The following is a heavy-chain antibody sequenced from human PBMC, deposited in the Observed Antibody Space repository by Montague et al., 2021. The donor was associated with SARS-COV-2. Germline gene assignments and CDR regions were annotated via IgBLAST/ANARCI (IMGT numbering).Heavy chain of an antibody. D-gene: IGHD5-12*01. CDR1: GGSISSNTYY. CDR2: IYYSGST. J-gene: IGHJ4*02. CDR3: ARHGWWWLRLLRPFDY. Sequence: SETLSLTCTVSGGSISSNTYYWGWIRQPPGKGLKWIGSIYYSGSTYYNPSLKSRVTISVDTSKNQFSLKLSSVTAADTAVYYCARHGWWWLRLLRPFDYWGQGTLVTVSS. V-gene: IGHV4-39*01.